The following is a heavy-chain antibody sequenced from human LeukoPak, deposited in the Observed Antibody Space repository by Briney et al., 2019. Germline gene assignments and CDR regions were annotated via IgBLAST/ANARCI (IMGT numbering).Heavy chain of an antibody. V-gene: IGHV1-18*01. Sequence: AAVKVSCKASGYTFTSYGISWVRQAPGQGLEWMVWISAYNGNTNYAQKLQGRVTMTTDTSTSTAYMELRSLRSDDTAVYYCARDKRELWLAEFDYWGQGTLVTVSS. D-gene: IGHD5-18*01. J-gene: IGHJ4*02. CDR1: GYTFTSYG. CDR2: ISAYNGNT. CDR3: ARDKRELWLAEFDY.